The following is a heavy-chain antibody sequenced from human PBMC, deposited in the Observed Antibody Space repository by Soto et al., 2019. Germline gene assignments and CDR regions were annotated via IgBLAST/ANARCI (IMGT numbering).Heavy chain of an antibody. D-gene: IGHD3-3*01. CDR1: GFTFSCYS. CDR3: ARYYDFWSGYYREVDYYMDV. V-gene: IGHV3-21*01. J-gene: IGHJ6*03. CDR2: ISSSSSYI. Sequence: GGSLRLSCAASGFTFSCYSMKWVRQAPGKGLEWVSSISSSSSYIYYADSVKGRFTISRDNPKNSLYLQMNSLRAEDTAVYYCARYYDFWSGYYREVDYYMDVWGKGTTVTVSS.